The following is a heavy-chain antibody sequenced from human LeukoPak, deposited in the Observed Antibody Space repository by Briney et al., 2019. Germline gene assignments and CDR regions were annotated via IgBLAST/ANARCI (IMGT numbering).Heavy chain of an antibody. CDR2: ISVYNGKT. D-gene: IGHD1-26*01. V-gene: IGHV1-18*04. CDR3: ARNRAYSGSYFDAFDI. Sequence: ASVKVSCKASGYTFTGYYMHWVRQAPGQGLEWMGWISVYNGKTNYAQKVQGRVTMSTDTSTTTVYMELRGLRSDDTAVYYCARNRAYSGSYFDAFDIWGQGTMVTVSS. CDR1: GYTFTGYY. J-gene: IGHJ3*02.